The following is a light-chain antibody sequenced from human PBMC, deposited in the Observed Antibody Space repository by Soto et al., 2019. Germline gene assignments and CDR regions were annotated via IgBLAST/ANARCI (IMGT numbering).Light chain of an antibody. V-gene: IGLV2-8*01. J-gene: IGLJ1*01. CDR3: GSYAGRNIP. Sequence: QSALTQPPSASGSPGQSVTISCTGTSSDVGGYNYVSWYQQHPGKAPKLMIYEVSKRPSGVPDRVSGSKSGNTASLTGSGLQAEDEADYCGSYAGRNIPFGTGTKVTVL. CDR2: EVS. CDR1: SSDVGGYNY.